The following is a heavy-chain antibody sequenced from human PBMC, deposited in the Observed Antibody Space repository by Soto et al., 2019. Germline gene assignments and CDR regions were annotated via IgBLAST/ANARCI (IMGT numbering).Heavy chain of an antibody. V-gene: IGHV3-30-3*01. J-gene: IGHJ5*02. CDR2: ISYDGSNK. CDR1: GFTFSSYA. Sequence: QVQLVESGGGVVQPGRSLRLSCAASGFTFSSYAMHWVRQAPGKGLEWVAVISYDGSNKYYADSVKGRFTISRDNSTNTLYLQMNSLRAEDTAVYYCARGERITMVRGWFDPWGQGTLVTVSS. D-gene: IGHD3-10*01. CDR3: ARGERITMVRGWFDP.